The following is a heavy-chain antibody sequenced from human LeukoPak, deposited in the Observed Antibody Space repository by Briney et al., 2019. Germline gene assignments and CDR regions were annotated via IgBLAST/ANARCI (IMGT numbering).Heavy chain of an antibody. CDR2: ISGSGTNT. V-gene: IGHV3-23*01. CDR3: AKEIYYDSTGPQY. CDR1: GFTFSSYA. D-gene: IGHD3-22*01. J-gene: IGHJ4*02. Sequence: GGSLRLSCAASGFTFSSYAMSWVRQAPGKGLEWVSAISGSGTNTEYADSVKGRFTISRDNSKNTLYLQMNSLRAEDTAVYHCAKEIYYDSTGPQYWGQGTLVTVSS.